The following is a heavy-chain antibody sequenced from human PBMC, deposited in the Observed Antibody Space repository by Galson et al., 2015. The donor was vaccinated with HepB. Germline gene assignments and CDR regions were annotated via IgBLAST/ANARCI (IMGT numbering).Heavy chain of an antibody. CDR1: GFTFSSYT. Sequence: SLRLSCAASGFTFSSYTMHWVRQAPGKGLEWVAVISYDGNNKYYADSVKGRFTISRDNSKNTLYLQVNIVRAEDTAVYYCARKSGWNGRPIDYWGQGTLVTVSS. D-gene: IGHD6-19*01. CDR2: ISYDGNNK. J-gene: IGHJ4*02. V-gene: IGHV3-30*04. CDR3: ARKSGWNGRPIDY.